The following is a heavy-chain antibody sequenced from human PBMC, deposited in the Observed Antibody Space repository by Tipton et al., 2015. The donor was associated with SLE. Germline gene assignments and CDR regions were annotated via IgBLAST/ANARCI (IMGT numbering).Heavy chain of an antibody. CDR1: GGSISSSSYY. CDR3: AGGLAVAGTRDY. J-gene: IGHJ4*02. D-gene: IGHD6-19*01. CDR2: IYYTGST. Sequence: TLSLTCTVSGGSISSSSYYWGWIRQPPGKGLEWIGSIYYTGSTFYNPSLKSRVTLAVDTSKNQFSLKLGSVTAADTAIYYCAGGLAVAGTRDYWGQGTLVTVSS. V-gene: IGHV4-39*07.